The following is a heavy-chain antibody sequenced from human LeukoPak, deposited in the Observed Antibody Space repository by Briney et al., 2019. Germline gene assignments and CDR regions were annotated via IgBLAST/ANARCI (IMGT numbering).Heavy chain of an antibody. J-gene: IGHJ3*02. V-gene: IGHV3-7*03. CDR1: GFTFNSYW. D-gene: IGHD5-24*01. CDR3: AREEMATILAFDI. Sequence: GGSLRLSCAASGFTFNSYWMSWVRQAPGKGLEWVANINQDGSEKYYVDSVEGRFTISRDNSKNTLYLQMNSLRAEDTAVYYCAREEMATILAFDIWGQGTMVTVSS. CDR2: INQDGSEK.